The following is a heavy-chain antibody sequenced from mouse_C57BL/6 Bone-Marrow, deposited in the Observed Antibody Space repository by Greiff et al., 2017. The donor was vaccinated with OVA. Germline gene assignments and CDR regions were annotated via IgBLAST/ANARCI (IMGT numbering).Heavy chain of an antibody. CDR2: IYPRSGNT. CDR3: ARSLFITTVVARDY. CDR1: GYTFTSYG. J-gene: IGHJ2*01. V-gene: IGHV1-81*01. D-gene: IGHD1-1*01. Sequence: QVQLKESGAELARPGASVKLSCKASGYTFTSYGISWVKQRTGQGLEWIGEIYPRSGNTYYNEKFKGKATLTADKSSSTAYMELRSLTSEDSAVYFCARSLFITTVVARDYWGQGTTLTVSS.